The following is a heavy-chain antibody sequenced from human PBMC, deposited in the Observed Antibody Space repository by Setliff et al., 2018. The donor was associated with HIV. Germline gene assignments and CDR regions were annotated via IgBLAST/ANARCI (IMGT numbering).Heavy chain of an antibody. Sequence: GESLKISCEASGFTLRSYAMYWVRQAPGKGLEWVAGISGAGATTYYADSVKGRFTISRDNYKDALYLQMNSLRAEDTAVYYCAKDGYSDYLNSYFDYWGQGTLVTVSS. CDR3: AKDGYSDYLNSYFDY. CDR1: GFTLRSYA. CDR2: ISGAGATT. V-gene: IGHV3-23*01. J-gene: IGHJ4*02. D-gene: IGHD4-17*01.